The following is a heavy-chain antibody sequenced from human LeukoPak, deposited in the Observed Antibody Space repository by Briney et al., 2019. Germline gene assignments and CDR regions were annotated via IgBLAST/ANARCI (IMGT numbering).Heavy chain of an antibody. CDR1: GGSISSGGYY. V-gene: IGHV4-31*03. J-gene: IGHJ6*02. D-gene: IGHD2-21*01. CDR2: IYYSGST. CDR3: ARGGGGAYYYYGMDV. Sequence: PSQTLSLTCTVSGGSISSGGYYWSWIRQHPGKGLEWIGYIYYSGSTYYNPSLKSRVTISVDTSKNQFSLKLSSVTAADTAVYYCARGGGGAYYYYGMDVWAKGPRSPSP.